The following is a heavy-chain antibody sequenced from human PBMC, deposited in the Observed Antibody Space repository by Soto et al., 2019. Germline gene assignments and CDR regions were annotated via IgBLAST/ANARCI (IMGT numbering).Heavy chain of an antibody. J-gene: IGHJ6*02. CDR3: AKDQGWLQFEGHYGMDV. CDR2: ISYDGSNK. Sequence: PGGSLRLSCAASGFTFSSYGMHWVRQAPGKGLEWVAVISYDGSNKYYADSVKGRFTISRDNSKNTLYLQMNSLRAEDTAVYYCAKDQGWLQFEGHYGMDVWGQGTTVTVSS. D-gene: IGHD5-12*01. V-gene: IGHV3-30*18. CDR1: GFTFSSYG.